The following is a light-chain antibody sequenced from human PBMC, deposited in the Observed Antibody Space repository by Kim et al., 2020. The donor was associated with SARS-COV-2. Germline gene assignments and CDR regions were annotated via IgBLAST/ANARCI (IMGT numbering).Light chain of an antibody. V-gene: IGKV3-20*01. CDR1: QSVSSKY. J-gene: IGKJ1*01. CDR2: GVS. Sequence: LAPGERATLPCRTSQSVSSKYLAWYQHKPGQPPRVLIHGVSTRSTGIPDRFSATGSGTDFTLTISRLEPEDFAVYYCQHYGTSWTFGHGTKVDIK. CDR3: QHYGTSWT.